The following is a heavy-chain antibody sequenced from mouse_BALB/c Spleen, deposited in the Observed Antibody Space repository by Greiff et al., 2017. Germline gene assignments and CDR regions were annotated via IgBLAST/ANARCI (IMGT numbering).Heavy chain of an antibody. D-gene: IGHD2-3*01. Sequence: EAQLQQSGPELVKPGASVKMSCKASGYTFTSYVMHWVKQKPGQGLEWIGYINPYNDGTKYNEKFKGKATLTSDKSSSTAYMELSSLTSEDSAVYYCARGLGYYEGAYAMDYWGQGTSVTVSS. CDR3: ARGLGYYEGAYAMDY. CDR2: INPYNDGT. V-gene: IGHV1-14*01. CDR1: GYTFTSYV. J-gene: IGHJ4*01.